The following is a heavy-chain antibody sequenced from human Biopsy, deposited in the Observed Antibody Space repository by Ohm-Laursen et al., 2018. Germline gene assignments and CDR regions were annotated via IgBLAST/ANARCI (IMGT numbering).Heavy chain of an antibody. D-gene: IGHD1-26*01. V-gene: IGHV4-59*08. CDR3: ARHAPSYSGSYWRYFDL. CDR1: GGPISSYY. J-gene: IGHJ2*01. Sequence: SDTLSLTCTVSGGPISSYYWSWIRQPPGKGLEWIGYIYYTGSTNYNPSLKSRVTISVDTSINHLSLRLTSVTAADTAVYYCARHAPSYSGSYWRYFDLWGRGTLVTVSS. CDR2: IYYTGST.